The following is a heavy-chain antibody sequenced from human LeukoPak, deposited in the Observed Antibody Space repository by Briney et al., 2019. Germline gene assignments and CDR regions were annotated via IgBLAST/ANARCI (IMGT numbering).Heavy chain of an antibody. V-gene: IGHV1-24*01. J-gene: IGHJ4*02. CDR3: ATARDGVPAPGDY. D-gene: IGHD2-2*01. CDR1: GYTLTRLS. Sequence: ASVKVSCKVSGYTLTRLSMHWVRQAPGKGLEWMGGFDPEDGETIYAQKFQGRVTMTEDTSTDTAYMELSSLRSEDTAVYYCATARDGVPAPGDYWGQGTLDTVSS. CDR2: FDPEDGET.